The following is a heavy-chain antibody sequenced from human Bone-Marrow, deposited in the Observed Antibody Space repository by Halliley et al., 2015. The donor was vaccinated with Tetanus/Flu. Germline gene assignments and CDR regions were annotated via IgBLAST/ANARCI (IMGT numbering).Heavy chain of an antibody. CDR1: VSRGSISSGGHY. D-gene: IGHD3-10*01. Sequence: TLSLTCTVTVSRGSISSGGHYWNWTRQLPGKGLQWIGHIYYSGSTYYNPSLKSRVTMSVDTSKNQLSLKLSSVTAADTAVYYCARGLYYYGSGSYFDFWGQGTLVTVSS. V-gene: IGHV4-31*03. CDR3: ARGLYYYGSGSYFDF. CDR2: IYYSGST. J-gene: IGHJ4*02.